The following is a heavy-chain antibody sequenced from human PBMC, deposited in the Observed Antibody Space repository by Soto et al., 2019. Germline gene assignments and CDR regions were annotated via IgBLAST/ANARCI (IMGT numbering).Heavy chain of an antibody. Sequence: ASVKVSCKASGYTFTGYYMHWVRQAPGQGLEWMGWINPNSGGTNYAQKFQGRVTMTRDTSISTAYMELSRLRSDDTAVYYCAFSYYYDSRAYAFDIWGQGTMVTVPS. D-gene: IGHD3-22*01. CDR1: GYTFTGYY. V-gene: IGHV1-2*02. CDR3: AFSYYYDSRAYAFDI. CDR2: INPNSGGT. J-gene: IGHJ3*02.